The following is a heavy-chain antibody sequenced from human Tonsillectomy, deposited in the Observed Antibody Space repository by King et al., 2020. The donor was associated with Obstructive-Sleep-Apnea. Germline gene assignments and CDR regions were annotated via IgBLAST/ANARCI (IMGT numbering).Heavy chain of an antibody. Sequence: QLQESGPGLVKPSETLSLTCTVSGGFISSYYWIWIRQPPGKGLEWIGDIYYSGSTHYNPSLRRRVTISVDTSINQFSLEVRSVTAADTAVYYCARTFLRKDPWLHYGMDAVCHVTSVTVAS. CDR3: ARTFLRKDPWLHYGMDA. V-gene: IGHV4-59*01. CDR2: IYYSGST. J-gene: IGHJ6*02. D-gene: IGHD3-22*01. CDR1: GGFISSYY.